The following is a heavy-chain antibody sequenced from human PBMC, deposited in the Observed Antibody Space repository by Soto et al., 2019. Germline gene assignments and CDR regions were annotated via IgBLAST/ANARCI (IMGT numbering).Heavy chain of an antibody. CDR3: ARLRGSSSDYYYYGMDV. J-gene: IGHJ6*02. Sequence: GESLKISCKGFGYSFTSYWIGWGRQMPGKGLGWMGIIYPGDSDTRYSPSFQGQVTISADKSISSAYLQWSSLKASDTAMYYCARLRGSSSDYYYYGMDVWGQGTTVTVSS. V-gene: IGHV5-51*01. CDR1: GYSFTSYW. D-gene: IGHD6-6*01. CDR2: IYPGDSDT.